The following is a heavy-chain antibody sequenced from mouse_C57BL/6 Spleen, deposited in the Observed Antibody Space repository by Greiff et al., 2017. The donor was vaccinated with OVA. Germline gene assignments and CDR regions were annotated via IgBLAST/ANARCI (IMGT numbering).Heavy chain of an antibody. CDR3: VRHGYYVWYCDV. V-gene: IGHV10-1*01. CDR2: IRSTSNNYAT. J-gene: IGHJ1*03. Sequence: EVQLVESGGGLVQPKGSLKLSCAASGFSFNTYALNWVRQAPGKGLEWVARIRSTSNNYATYYADSMKDRFTISRDDSESMLYLQMHNLKTEDTAMYYCVRHGYYVWYCDVWGTGTTVTVSS. CDR1: GFSFNTYA. D-gene: IGHD2-3*01.